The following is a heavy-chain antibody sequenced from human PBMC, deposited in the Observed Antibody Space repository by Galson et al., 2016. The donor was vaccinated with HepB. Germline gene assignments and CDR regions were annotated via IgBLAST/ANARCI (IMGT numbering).Heavy chain of an antibody. J-gene: IGHJ4*02. V-gene: IGHV3-23*01. CDR3: AKDQFVIAGNFDY. D-gene: IGHD1-14*01. CDR1: GFSFSAFA. Sequence: SLRLSCAASGFSFSAFAMTWVRQAPGKGLEWVSSISDSGDTTYYADSVKGRLTISRDNSKNTLYLQMNSLRAEDTDIYYCAKDQFVIAGNFDYWSQGTLVTVSS. CDR2: ISDSGDTT.